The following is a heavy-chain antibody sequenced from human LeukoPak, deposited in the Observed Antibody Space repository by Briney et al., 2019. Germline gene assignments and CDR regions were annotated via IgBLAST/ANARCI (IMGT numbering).Heavy chain of an antibody. J-gene: IGHJ4*02. CDR2: IYYSGST. Sequence: SETLSLTCTVSGGSISSYYWSWIRQPPGKGLEWIGYIYYSGSTNYNPSLKSRVTISVDTSKNQFSLKLSSVTAADTAVYYCARDDRSGSYSPYWGQGTLVTVSS. V-gene: IGHV4-59*01. CDR1: GGSISSYY. D-gene: IGHD1-26*01. CDR3: ARDDRSGSYSPY.